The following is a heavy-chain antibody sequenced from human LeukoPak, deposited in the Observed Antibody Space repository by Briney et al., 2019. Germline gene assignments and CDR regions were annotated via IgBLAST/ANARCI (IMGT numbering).Heavy chain of an antibody. J-gene: IGHJ6*03. Sequence: ASVKVSCKASGYTFTGYYMHWVRQPPGPGLEWMGRINPNSGGTNYAQKFQGRVTMTRDTSISTAYMELSRLGSDDTAVYYCARAGGGVTFYYYYYMDVWGKGTTVTVSS. CDR3: ARAGGGVTFYYYYYMDV. D-gene: IGHD1-26*01. CDR2: INPNSGGT. V-gene: IGHV1-2*06. CDR1: GYTFTGYY.